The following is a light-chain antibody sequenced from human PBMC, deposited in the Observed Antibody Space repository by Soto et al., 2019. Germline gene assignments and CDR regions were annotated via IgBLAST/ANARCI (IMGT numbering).Light chain of an antibody. CDR2: KAS. V-gene: IGKV1-5*03. CDR1: QSISSW. CDR3: QRYDSYAT. J-gene: IGKJ1*01. Sequence: DIQMTQSPSTLSASVGDRVTITCWASQSISSWLAWYQQKPGKAPRLLIYKASTLKSGVPSRFSGSGSGTEFTLTISSLQPDDFATYYCQRYDSYATFGPGTKVEIK.